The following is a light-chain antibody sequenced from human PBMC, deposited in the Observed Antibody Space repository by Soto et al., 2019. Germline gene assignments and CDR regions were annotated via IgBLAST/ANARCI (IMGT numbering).Light chain of an antibody. CDR2: DNN. Sequence: QSALTQPPSVSAAPGQRVTISCSGSSSNIGNNFVSWYQQLPGSAPKLLIYDNNKRSSGIPDRLSGSKSGTSATLGITGLQTGDEADYYCGTWDSSLSAWVFGGGTKLTVL. J-gene: IGLJ3*02. V-gene: IGLV1-51*01. CDR3: GTWDSSLSAWV. CDR1: SSNIGNNF.